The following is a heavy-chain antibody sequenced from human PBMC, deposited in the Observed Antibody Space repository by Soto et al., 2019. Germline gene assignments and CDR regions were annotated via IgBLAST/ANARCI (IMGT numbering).Heavy chain of an antibody. V-gene: IGHV4-59*01. CDR3: ARLLYHDTSGLQYYYFDL. CDR1: GGSTSRYH. J-gene: IGHJ4*02. D-gene: IGHD3-22*01. Sequence: QVQLQESGPGLVKASETLSLTCTVSGGSTSRYHWGWVRQPPGQGLEWVGYVFYTGTTRYNPSLRARVTMSVETSRNLFSLKLSSVTAADTAVYYCARLLYHDTSGLQYYYFDLWGQGTLVTVSS. CDR2: VFYTGTT.